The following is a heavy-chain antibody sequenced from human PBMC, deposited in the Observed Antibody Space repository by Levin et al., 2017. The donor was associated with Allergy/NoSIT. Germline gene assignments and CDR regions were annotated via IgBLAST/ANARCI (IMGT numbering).Heavy chain of an antibody. CDR2: IYYSGST. CDR1: GGSISSSSYY. V-gene: IGHV4-39*01. CDR3: ARLGVVVTASWFDP. D-gene: IGHD2-21*02. Sequence: SETLSLTCTVSGGSISSSSYYWGWIRQPPGKGLEWIGSIYYSGSTYYNPSLKSRVTISVDTSKNQFSLKLSSVTAADTAVYYCARLGVVVTASWFDPWGQGTLVTVSS. J-gene: IGHJ5*02.